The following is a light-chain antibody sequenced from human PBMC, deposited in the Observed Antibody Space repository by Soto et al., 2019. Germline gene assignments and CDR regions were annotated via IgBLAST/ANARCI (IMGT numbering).Light chain of an antibody. CDR1: QSVSSD. Sequence: EIVMTQSTATLSVSPGESATRSCRASQSVSSDLAWYQQKPGQAPRLLIYGASSRATGIPDRFSGSGSGTDFTLTISRLEPEDFAVYYCQQYGSSPITFGQGTRLEIK. CDR3: QQYGSSPIT. J-gene: IGKJ5*01. CDR2: GAS. V-gene: IGKV3-20*01.